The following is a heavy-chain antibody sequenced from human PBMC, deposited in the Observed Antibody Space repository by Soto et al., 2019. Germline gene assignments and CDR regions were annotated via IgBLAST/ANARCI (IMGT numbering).Heavy chain of an antibody. CDR2: ITSSGTTI. CDR1: GFTFSNYE. D-gene: IGHD4-4*01. Sequence: PGGSLRLSCAASGFTFSNYEMNWVRQAPGKGLDWVSYITSSGTTIYYADSVKGRFTISRDNTKNSLSLQMNSLRAEDTAVYYCAKDSNKYSSSLRGRYFDYWGQGIGVTVSS. J-gene: IGHJ4*02. V-gene: IGHV3-48*03. CDR3: AKDSNKYSSSLRGRYFDY.